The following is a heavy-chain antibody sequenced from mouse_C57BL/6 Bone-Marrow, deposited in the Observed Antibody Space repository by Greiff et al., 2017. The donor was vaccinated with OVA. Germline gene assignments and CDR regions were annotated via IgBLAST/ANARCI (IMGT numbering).Heavy chain of an antibody. J-gene: IGHJ2*01. Sequence: VQLQQSGPELVKPGASVKISCKASGYAFSSSWMNWVKQRPGKGLEWIGRIYPGDGDTNYNGKFKGKATLTADKSSSTAYMQLSSLTSEDSAVYFCAFRLRNYFDYWGQGTTLTVSS. D-gene: IGHD3-2*02. CDR3: AFRLRNYFDY. CDR1: GYAFSSSW. CDR2: IYPGDGDT. V-gene: IGHV1-82*01.